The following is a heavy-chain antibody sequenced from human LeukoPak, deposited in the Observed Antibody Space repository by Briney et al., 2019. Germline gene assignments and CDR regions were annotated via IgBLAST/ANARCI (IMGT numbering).Heavy chain of an antibody. CDR1: GGSIRDINYY. J-gene: IGHJ4*02. CDR2: IYYSGST. Sequence: SETLSVTCTVSGGSIRDINYYWGWIRQPPGKGLEWIASIYYSGSTYYNPSLKSRVTISVDTSKKQFSLKLSSVTAADTAVYYCARIDFYGSGNYYFDYWGQGTLVTVSS. D-gene: IGHD3-10*01. CDR3: ARIDFYGSGNYYFDY. V-gene: IGHV4-39*01.